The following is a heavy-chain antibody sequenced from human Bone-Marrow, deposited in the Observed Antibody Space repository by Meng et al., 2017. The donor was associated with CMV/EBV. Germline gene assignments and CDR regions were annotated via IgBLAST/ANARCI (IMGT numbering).Heavy chain of an antibody. CDR2: IFYSGYS. J-gene: IGHJ6*02. V-gene: IGHV4-59*01. CDR1: GGSISSYY. D-gene: IGHD2-2*02. Sequence: GSLRLSCTVSGGSISSYYWSWIRQPPGKALEWIGNIFYSGYSNYNPSLKSRVTISVDTSKNQVSLKLSSVTAADTAVYYCARVPPLYCSSTSCYTLGYYGMDVGGQGTTVTVS. CDR3: ARVPPLYCSSTSCYTLGYYGMDV.